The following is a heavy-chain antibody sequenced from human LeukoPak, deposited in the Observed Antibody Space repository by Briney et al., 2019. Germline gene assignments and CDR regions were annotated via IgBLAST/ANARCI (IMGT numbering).Heavy chain of an antibody. CDR2: IYHSGST. J-gene: IGHJ6*02. Sequence: SETLSLTCAVSGGSISSGGYSWSWNRQPPGKGLEWIGYIYHSGSTYYNPSLKSRVTISVDRSRNQFSLKLSSVTAADTAVYYYASERSIGYCSSTSCHHYYYYGMDVWGQGTTVTVSS. V-gene: IGHV4-30-2*01. D-gene: IGHD2-2*01. CDR1: GGSISSGGYS. CDR3: ASERSIGYCSSTSCHHYYYYGMDV.